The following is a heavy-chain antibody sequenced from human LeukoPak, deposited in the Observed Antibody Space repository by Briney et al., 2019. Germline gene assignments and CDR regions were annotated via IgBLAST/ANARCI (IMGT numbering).Heavy chain of an antibody. D-gene: IGHD2-2*01. J-gene: IGHJ5*02. Sequence: SETLSLTCTVSGGSISSGSYYWSWIRQPAGKGLEWIGRIYTSGSTNYNPSLKSRVTISVDTSKNQFSLKLSSVTAADTAVYYCAREGVYCSSTSCYPWWFDPWGQGTLVTVSS. CDR1: GGSISSGSYY. V-gene: IGHV4-61*02. CDR3: AREGVYCSSTSCYPWWFDP. CDR2: IYTSGST.